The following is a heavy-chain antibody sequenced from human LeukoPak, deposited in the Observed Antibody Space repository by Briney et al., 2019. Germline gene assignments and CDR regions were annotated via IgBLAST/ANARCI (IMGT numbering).Heavy chain of an antibody. CDR1: GFTFSSYS. CDR3: SRLRGFSYGYADY. CDR2: ISNSGSTI. V-gene: IGHV3-48*04. Sequence: QSGGSLRLSCAASGFTFSSYSMNWVRQAPGKGLEWVSYISNSGSTIDYADSVKGRFTISRDNAKNSLTLQMNSLRAEDTAVYYCSRLRGFSYGYADYWGQGTLVTVSS. J-gene: IGHJ4*02. D-gene: IGHD5-18*01.